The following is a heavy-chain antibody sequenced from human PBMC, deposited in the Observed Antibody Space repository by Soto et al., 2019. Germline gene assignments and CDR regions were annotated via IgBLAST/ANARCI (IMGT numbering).Heavy chain of an antibody. CDR3: ARDEYYDILTGYSSSSNGAFDI. Sequence: GASVKVSCKASGYTLTSYAMHWVRQAPGQRLEWMGWINAGNGNTKYSQKFQGRVTITRDTSASTAYMELSSLRSEDTAVYYCARDEYYDILTGYSSSSNGAFDIWGQGTMVTAS. J-gene: IGHJ3*02. CDR2: INAGNGNT. D-gene: IGHD3-9*01. CDR1: GYTLTSYA. V-gene: IGHV1-3*01.